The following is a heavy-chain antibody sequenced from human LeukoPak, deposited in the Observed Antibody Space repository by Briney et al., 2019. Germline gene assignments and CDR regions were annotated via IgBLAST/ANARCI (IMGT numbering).Heavy chain of an antibody. V-gene: IGHV4-34*01. CDR2: INHSGST. Sequence: SETLSLTCTVSGGSISSYYWNWIRQPPGKGLEWIGEINHSGSTNYNPSLKSRVTISVDTSKNQFSLKLSSVTAADTAVYYCARAYAKPFDYWGQGTLVTVSS. CDR3: ARAYAKPFDY. CDR1: GGSISSYY. J-gene: IGHJ4*02.